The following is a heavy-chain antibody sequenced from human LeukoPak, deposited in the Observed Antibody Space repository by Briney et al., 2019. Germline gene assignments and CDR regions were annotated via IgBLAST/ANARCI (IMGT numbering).Heavy chain of an antibody. D-gene: IGHD3-3*01. V-gene: IGHV4-59*01. CDR3: ARVKSKVYDFWSGYLFDP. CDR1: GGSISSYY. CDR2: IYYSGST. J-gene: IGHJ5*02. Sequence: SETLSLTCTVSGGSISSYYWSWIRQPPGKGLEWIGYIYYSGSTNYNPSRKSRVTISVDTSKNQFSLKLSSVTAADTAVYYCARVKSKVYDFWSGYLFDPWGQGTLVTVSS.